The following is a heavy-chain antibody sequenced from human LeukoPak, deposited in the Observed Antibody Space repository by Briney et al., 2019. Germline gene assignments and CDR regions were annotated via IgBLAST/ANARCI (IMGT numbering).Heavy chain of an antibody. J-gene: IGHJ4*02. CDR3: AILIAVAGRATFY. CDR2: IYTGGDT. D-gene: IGHD6-19*01. Sequence: GGSLRLSCAASGFTVSSNYMSWVRQAPGKGLEWLSFIYTGGDTYYADSVKGRFTISRDNSNNTLYLQMNSLRAEDTAVYYCAILIAVAGRATFYWGQGTLVTVSS. V-gene: IGHV3-53*01. CDR1: GFTVSSNY.